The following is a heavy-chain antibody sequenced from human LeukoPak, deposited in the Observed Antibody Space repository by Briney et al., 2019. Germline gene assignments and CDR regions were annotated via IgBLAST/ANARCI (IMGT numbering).Heavy chain of an antibody. CDR2: INPSGSST. Sequence: ASVKVSCKASGYSFTSHYMHWVRQAPGQGLEWMGLINPSGSSTLYAQKFQGRVTMTRDMSTTTDYMELSSLRSEDTAVYYCARPASYYYDSSGYSYPDYWGQGTLVTVSS. V-gene: IGHV1-46*01. D-gene: IGHD3-22*01. J-gene: IGHJ4*02. CDR1: GYSFTSHY. CDR3: ARPASYYYDSSGYSYPDY.